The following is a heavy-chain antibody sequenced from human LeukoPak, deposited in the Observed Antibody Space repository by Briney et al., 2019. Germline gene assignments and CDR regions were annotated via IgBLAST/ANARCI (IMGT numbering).Heavy chain of an antibody. CDR1: GGTFSSYA. D-gene: IGHD2-15*01. J-gene: IGHJ6*03. V-gene: IGHV1-69*05. CDR2: IIPIFGTA. Sequence: GASVKVSCKASGGTFSSYAISWVRQAPGQGLEWMGRIIPIFGTANYAQKFQGRVTITTDESTSTAYMELSSLRSEDTAVYYCARDRVVAANYYYYMDVWGKGTTVTVPS. CDR3: ARDRVVAANYYYYMDV.